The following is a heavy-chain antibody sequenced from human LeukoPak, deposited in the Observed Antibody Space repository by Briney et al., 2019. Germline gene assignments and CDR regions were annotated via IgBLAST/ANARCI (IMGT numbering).Heavy chain of an antibody. J-gene: IGHJ6*02. CDR3: AGDGGYFDWLGYYYGMDV. V-gene: IGHV3-23*01. Sequence: GGSLRLSCAASGFTFSSYAMSWVRQAPGKGLEWVSAISGSGGSTYYADSVKGRFTISRDNSKNTLYLQMNSLRAEDTAVYYCAGDGGYFDWLGYYYGMDVWGQGTTVTVSS. D-gene: IGHD3-9*01. CDR1: GFTFSSYA. CDR2: ISGSGGST.